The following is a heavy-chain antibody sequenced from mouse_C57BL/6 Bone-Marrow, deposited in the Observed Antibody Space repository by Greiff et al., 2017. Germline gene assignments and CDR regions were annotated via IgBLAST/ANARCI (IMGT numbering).Heavy chain of an antibody. V-gene: IGHV1-69*01. CDR2: IDPSNSST. CDR3: AREGYINHAHCYAMDY. Sequence: QVQLQQPGAELVMPGASVKLSCKASGYTFTDYWMHWVKQRPGQGLEWIGEIDPSNSSTNYNQKFKGKFTLTVDKSSSTPYMQLSSLTSEDSAVYYCAREGYINHAHCYAMDYWGQGTSVTVSS. J-gene: IGHJ4*01. CDR1: GYTFTDYW. D-gene: IGHD2-5*01.